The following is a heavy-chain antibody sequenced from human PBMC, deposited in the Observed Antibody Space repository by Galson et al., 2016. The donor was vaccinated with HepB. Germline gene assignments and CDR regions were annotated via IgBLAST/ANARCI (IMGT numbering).Heavy chain of an antibody. CDR1: GFTFINYG. Sequence: SLRLSCAASGFTFINYGMTWVRQAPGKGLEIVSSISRSGDSTDYADSVKGRFTISRDNSKNTLSLQMNSLRDKDTAVYYCVQGSTEPAVWGKGATVTVSS. D-gene: IGHD1-26*01. CDR3: VQGSTEPAV. CDR2: ISRSGDST. V-gene: IGHV3-23*01. J-gene: IGHJ6*04.